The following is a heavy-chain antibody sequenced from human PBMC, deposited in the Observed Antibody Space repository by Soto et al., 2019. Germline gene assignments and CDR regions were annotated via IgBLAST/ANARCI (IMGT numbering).Heavy chain of an antibody. D-gene: IGHD6-19*01. V-gene: IGHV3-30-3*01. CDR2: ISYDGSNK. Sequence: QVQLVESGGGVVQPGRSLRLSCAASGFTVSSYAMHWVRQAPGKGLEWVAVISYDGSNKYYADSVKGRFTISRDNSKNTLYLQMNSLRADDTAVYYCARDREGGWLVISHYVDYWGQGTLVTVSS. CDR3: ARDREGGWLVISHYVDY. CDR1: GFTVSSYA. J-gene: IGHJ4*02.